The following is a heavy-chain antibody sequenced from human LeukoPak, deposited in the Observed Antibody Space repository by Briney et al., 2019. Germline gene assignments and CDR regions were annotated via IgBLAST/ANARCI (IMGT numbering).Heavy chain of an antibody. CDR3: ARSYFGSGTFNGFDY. CDR2: IYHSGTT. J-gene: IGHJ4*02. Sequence: SETLSLTCAVYGGSFSDYYWTWIRQPPGKGLEWIGEIYHSGTTNYNPSLKSRVTISLDKSRNQFSLNLNSVSAADTAVYYCARSYFGSGTFNGFDYWGQGTLVTVSS. CDR1: GGSFSDYY. D-gene: IGHD3-10*01. V-gene: IGHV4-34*01.